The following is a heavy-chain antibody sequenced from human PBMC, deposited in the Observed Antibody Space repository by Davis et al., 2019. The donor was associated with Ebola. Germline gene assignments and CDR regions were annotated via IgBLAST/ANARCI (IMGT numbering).Heavy chain of an antibody. CDR1: GFTFSSYA. CDR2: ISYDGSNK. Sequence: GESLKISCAASGFTFSSYAMHWVRQAPGKGLEWVAVISYDGSNKYYADSVKGRFTISRDNSKNTLYLQMNSLRAEDTAVYYCARVATYYYDSSGYYFVYGMDVWGQGTTVTVSS. V-gene: IGHV3-30-3*01. CDR3: ARVATYYYDSSGYYFVYGMDV. J-gene: IGHJ6*02. D-gene: IGHD3-22*01.